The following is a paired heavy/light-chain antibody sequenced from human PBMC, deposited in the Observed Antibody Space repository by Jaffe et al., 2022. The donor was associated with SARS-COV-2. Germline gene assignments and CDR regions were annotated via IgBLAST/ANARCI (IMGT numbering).Light chain of an antibody. CDR3: QQYNYWPPLT. Sequence: EIVMTQSPATLSVSPGERVTLSCRASQSVSSNLAWYQQKPGQAPRLLIYGASTRATDIPARFRGSGSGTEFTLTISSLQSEDFAIYYCQQYNYWPPLTFGGGTKVEIK. CDR1: QSVSSN. CDR2: GAS. J-gene: IGKJ4*01. V-gene: IGKV3-15*01.
Heavy chain of an antibody. V-gene: IGHV4-39*01. D-gene: IGHD1-26*01. CDR2: IFYSGST. J-gene: IGHJ4*02. CDR3: ARSPWELQPRWWFDY. Sequence: QLQLQESGPGLVKPSETLSLTCTVSGGSISSSHYYWGWIRQPPGKGLEWIGSIFYSGSTYYNPSLKSRVTISVDTSKNQFSLMLSSVTAADTAVYYCARSPWELQPRWWFDYWGQGTLVTVSS. CDR1: GGSISSSHYY.